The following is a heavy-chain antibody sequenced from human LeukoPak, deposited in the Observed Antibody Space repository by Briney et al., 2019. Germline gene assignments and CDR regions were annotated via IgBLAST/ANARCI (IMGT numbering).Heavy chain of an antibody. J-gene: IGHJ3*02. CDR2: INHSGST. V-gene: IGHV4-34*01. CDR1: GGSFSGYY. CDR3: ARESVVVPAAPDI. D-gene: IGHD2-2*01. Sequence: SETLSLTCAVCGGSFSGYYWSWIRQPPGKGLEWIGEINHSGSTNYNPSLKSRVTISVDTSKNQFSLKLSSVTAADTAVYYCARESVVVPAAPDIWGQGTMVTVSS.